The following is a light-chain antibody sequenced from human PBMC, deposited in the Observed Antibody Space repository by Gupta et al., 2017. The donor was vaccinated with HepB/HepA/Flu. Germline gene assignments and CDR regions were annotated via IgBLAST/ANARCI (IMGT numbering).Light chain of an antibody. CDR2: GAS. Sequence: EIVLTQSPVTLSLAPGERATLSCRASPSVISNYLAWYQQKPGQVPRLLTDGASSRFSGTPDRFSASRTGTDSTLAVGGVYYDDLAVNFCQHYFGAGT. V-gene: IGKV3-20*01. CDR3: QHY. CDR1: PSVISNY. J-gene: IGKJ4*01.